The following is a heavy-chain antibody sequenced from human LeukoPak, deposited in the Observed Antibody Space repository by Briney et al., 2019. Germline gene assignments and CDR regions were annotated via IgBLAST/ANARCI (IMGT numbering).Heavy chain of an antibody. V-gene: IGHV4-59*01. J-gene: IGHJ3*02. CDR3: ASGYCGGACQLGGVDM. CDR2: ISYSGST. Sequence: SETLSLTCAVSGGSISSYSWTWIRQPPGKGLEWIGYISYSGSTNYNPSLQSRLTISVDTSKNQFSLKLSSVTAADTAVYYCASGYCGGACQLGGVDMWGQGTMVAVSS. D-gene: IGHD2-21*02. CDR1: GGSISSYS.